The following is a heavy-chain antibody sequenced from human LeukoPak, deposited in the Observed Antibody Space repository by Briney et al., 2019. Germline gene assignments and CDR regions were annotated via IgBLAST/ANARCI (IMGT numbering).Heavy chain of an antibody. V-gene: IGHV4-34*01. CDR2: INHSGST. D-gene: IGHD2-21*02. CDR3: ARAVGDCRYYYYYYGMDV. Sequence: PSETLSLTCAVYGGSFSGYYWSWIRQPPGKGLEWIGEINHSGSTNYNPSLKSRVTISVDTSKNQFSLKLSSVTAADTAVYYCARAVGDCRYYYYYYGMDVWGQGTTVTVSS. J-gene: IGHJ6*02. CDR1: GGSFSGYY.